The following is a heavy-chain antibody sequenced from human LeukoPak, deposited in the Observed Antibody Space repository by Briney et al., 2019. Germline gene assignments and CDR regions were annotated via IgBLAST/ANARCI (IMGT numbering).Heavy chain of an antibody. CDR1: GYTFTSYD. CDR3: ARGYYDSSGAFDI. CDR2: MNPNSDNT. V-gene: IGHV1-8*03. Sequence: ASVKVSCKASGYTFTSYDINWVRQATGQGREWMGWMNPNSDNTGYAQKFQGRVTITRNTSISTAYMEQSSLRSEDTAVYYCARGYYDSSGAFDIWGQGTMVTVSS. J-gene: IGHJ3*02. D-gene: IGHD3-22*01.